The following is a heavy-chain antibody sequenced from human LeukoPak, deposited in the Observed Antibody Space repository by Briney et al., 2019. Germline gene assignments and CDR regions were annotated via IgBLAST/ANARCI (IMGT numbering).Heavy chain of an antibody. V-gene: IGHV3-23*01. D-gene: IGHD2-8*01. Sequence: PGGSLRLSCAASGFTFSSYAMSWVRQAPGKGLEWVSAISGSGGSTYYADSVKGRFTISRDNAKNSLYLQMNSLRAEDTAVYYCARDSNGPVPRMDVWGKGTTVTVSS. CDR1: GFTFSSYA. CDR3: ARDSNGPVPRMDV. J-gene: IGHJ6*03. CDR2: ISGSGGST.